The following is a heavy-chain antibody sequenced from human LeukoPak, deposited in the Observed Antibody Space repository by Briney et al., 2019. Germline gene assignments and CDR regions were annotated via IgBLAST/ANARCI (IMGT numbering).Heavy chain of an antibody. J-gene: IGHJ5*02. CDR1: GGSFSGYY. Sequence: PSETLSLTCAVCGGSFSGYYWSWIRQPPGKGLEWIGEINHSGSTNYNPSLKSRVTISVDTSKNQFSLKLSSVTAADTAVYYCARAHQQLVLWGIGDWFDPWGQGTLVTVSS. V-gene: IGHV4-34*01. CDR2: INHSGST. D-gene: IGHD6-13*01. CDR3: ARAHQQLVLWGIGDWFDP.